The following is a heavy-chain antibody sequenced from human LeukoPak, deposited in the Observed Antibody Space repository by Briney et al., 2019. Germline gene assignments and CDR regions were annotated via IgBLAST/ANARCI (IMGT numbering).Heavy chain of an antibody. CDR2: ISSSGSTL. V-gene: IGHV3-48*03. CDR1: GFTFSSFE. D-gene: IGHD3-10*01. J-gene: IGHJ4*02. CDR3: VRGLDYNVAWVY. Sequence: GGSLRLSCVVSGFTFSSFEMNWVRQAPGRGLEWVSYISSSGSTLYYADSVKGRFSISRDNAKNSLYLQMNSLRAEDTAVYYCVRGLDYNVAWVYWGQGTLVTVPS.